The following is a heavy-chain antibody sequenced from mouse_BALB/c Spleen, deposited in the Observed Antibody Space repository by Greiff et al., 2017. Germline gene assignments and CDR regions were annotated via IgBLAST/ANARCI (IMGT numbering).Heavy chain of an antibody. D-gene: IGHD2-1*01. CDR3: ASSGNYAFAY. J-gene: IGHJ3*01. V-gene: IGHV3-2*02. Sequence: EVKLMESGPGLVKPSQSLSLTCTVTGYSITSDYAWNWIRQFPGNKLEWMGYISYSGSTSYNPSLKSRISITRDTSTNQFFLQLNSVTTEDTATYYCASSGNYAFAYWGQGTLVTVSA. CDR1: GYSITSDYA. CDR2: ISYSGST.